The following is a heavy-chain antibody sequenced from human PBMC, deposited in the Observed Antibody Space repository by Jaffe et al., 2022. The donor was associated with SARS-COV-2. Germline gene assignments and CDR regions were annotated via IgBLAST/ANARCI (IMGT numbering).Heavy chain of an antibody. Sequence: EVQLVESGGGLVQPGGSLRLSCAASGFTFSSYWMSWVRQAPGKGLEWVANIKQDGSEKYYVDSVKGRFTISRDNAKNSLYLQMNSLRAEDTAVYYCARVLPRLPAAIVYYYYYGMDVWGQGTTVTVSS. D-gene: IGHD2-2*01. V-gene: IGHV3-7*01. CDR2: IKQDGSEK. CDR1: GFTFSSYW. J-gene: IGHJ6*02. CDR3: ARVLPRLPAAIVYYYYYGMDV.